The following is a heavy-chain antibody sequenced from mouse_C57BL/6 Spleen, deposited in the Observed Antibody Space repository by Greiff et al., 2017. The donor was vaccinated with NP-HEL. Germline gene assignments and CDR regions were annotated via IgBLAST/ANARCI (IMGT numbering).Heavy chain of an antibody. V-gene: IGHV1-80*01. CDR2: IYPGVGDT. CDR1: GYAFSSYW. CDR3: ARERVTTVPWYFDV. D-gene: IGHD1-1*01. Sequence: VQLQQSGASVKISCKASGYAFSSYWMNWVKQRPGKGLEWIGQIYPGVGDTNYNGKFKGKATLTADKSSSTAYMQLSSLTSEDSAVYFCARERVTTVPWYFDVWGTGTTVTVSS. J-gene: IGHJ1*03.